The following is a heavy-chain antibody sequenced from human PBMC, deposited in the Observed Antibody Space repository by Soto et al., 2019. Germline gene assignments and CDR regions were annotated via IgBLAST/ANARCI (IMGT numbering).Heavy chain of an antibody. V-gene: IGHV1-2*02. Sequence: GXSVKVSCKASGYSFTGYYMHWVRQAPGQGLEWMGWINPNSGGTNYAQKFQGRVTMTRDTSISTAYMELSRLRSDDTAVYYCARGSYYYGSASYLFYYYYGMDVWGQGTTVTVSS. D-gene: IGHD3-10*01. CDR2: INPNSGGT. J-gene: IGHJ6*02. CDR1: GYSFTGYY. CDR3: ARGSYYYGSASYLFYYYYGMDV.